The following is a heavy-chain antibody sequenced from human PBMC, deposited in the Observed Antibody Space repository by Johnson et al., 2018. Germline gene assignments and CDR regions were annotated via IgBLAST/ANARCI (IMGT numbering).Heavy chain of an antibody. Sequence: QVQLVESGGGVVQPGRSXRLSCAASGFTFSSYGMHWVRQAPGKGLEWVAVISYDGSNKYYADSVKGRFTISRDNSKNTLYLQMNSLRAEDTAVYYCAKQPGPGNYYYYYMDVWGKGTTVTVSS. J-gene: IGHJ6*03. V-gene: IGHV3-30*18. D-gene: IGHD1-14*01. CDR3: AKQPGPGNYYYYYMDV. CDR1: GFTFSSYG. CDR2: ISYDGSNK.